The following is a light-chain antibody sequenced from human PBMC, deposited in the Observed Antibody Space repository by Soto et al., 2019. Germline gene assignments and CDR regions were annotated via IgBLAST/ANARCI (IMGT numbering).Light chain of an antibody. CDR2: GTS. J-gene: IGKJ4*01. V-gene: IGKV3-20*01. CDR3: QQYDNSPLLT. Sequence: EIVLTQSPGTLSLSPGETATLSCRASQTIGRNYLAWYQQKPGQAPRLLIFGTSTRATGIPDRFSGSGSGTDFTLSISRLEPEDFGVYYCQQYDNSPLLTFGGGTKVEIK. CDR1: QTIGRNY.